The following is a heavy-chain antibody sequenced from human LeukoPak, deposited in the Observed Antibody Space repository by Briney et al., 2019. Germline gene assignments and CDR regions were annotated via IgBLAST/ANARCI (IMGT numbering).Heavy chain of an antibody. CDR3: ARGGDAFDI. V-gene: IGHV4-4*07. J-gene: IGHJ3*02. Sequence: SETLSLTCTVSGGSISGYSWSWIRQPAGKGLEWIGRVYISGSTIYKPSLKSRVTLSVDTSKNQFSLKLSSVTAADTAVYYCARGGDAFDIWGQGTMVTVSS. CDR2: VYISGST. CDR1: GGSISGYS.